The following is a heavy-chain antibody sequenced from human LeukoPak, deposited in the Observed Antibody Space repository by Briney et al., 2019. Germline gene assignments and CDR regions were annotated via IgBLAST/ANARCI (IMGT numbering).Heavy chain of an antibody. CDR1: GFMFSNYW. CDR2: IKEDGSEK. Sequence: PGGSLRLSCAGSGFMFSNYWMTLVRQAPGKGLEWVANIKEDGSEKNYVGSMKGRFTISRDNAKNSLYLQMNSLRAEDTAVYYCASEINWGSGAFDVWGQGTMVTVSS. V-gene: IGHV3-7*01. CDR3: ASEINWGSGAFDV. D-gene: IGHD7-27*01. J-gene: IGHJ3*01.